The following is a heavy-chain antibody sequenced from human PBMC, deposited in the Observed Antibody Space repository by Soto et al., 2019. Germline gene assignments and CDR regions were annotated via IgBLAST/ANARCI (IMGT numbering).Heavy chain of an antibody. D-gene: IGHD3-22*01. CDR3: ARGPRYYSDSSGYYNLDY. CDR1: GYTFTSYD. Sequence: QVQLVQSGAEVKKPGASVKVSCKASGYTFTSYDINWVRQATGQGLEWMGWMNPNSGNTGYAQKFQGRVTMTRNTSISTAYMELSSLRSEDTAVYYCARGPRYYSDSSGYYNLDYWGQGTLVTVSS. CDR2: MNPNSGNT. J-gene: IGHJ4*02. V-gene: IGHV1-8*01.